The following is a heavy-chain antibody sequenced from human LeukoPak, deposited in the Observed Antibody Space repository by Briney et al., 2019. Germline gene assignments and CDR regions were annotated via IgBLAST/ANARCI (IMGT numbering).Heavy chain of an antibody. Sequence: SEILSLTCTVPGGSINSYYWSCIRQPPGKGLEWIGYIYYTGSTNYNPSLKSRVTISVDTSKSQFSLNLKSVTAADTAVYYCARGGGGWYFDYWGQGTLVTVSS. CDR1: GGSINSYY. D-gene: IGHD2-15*01. CDR3: ARGGGGWYFDY. V-gene: IGHV4-59*08. CDR2: IYYTGST. J-gene: IGHJ4*02.